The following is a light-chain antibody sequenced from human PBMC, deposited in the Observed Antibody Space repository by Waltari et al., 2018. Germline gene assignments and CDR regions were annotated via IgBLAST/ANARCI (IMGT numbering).Light chain of an antibody. CDR2: RNN. J-gene: IGLJ3*02. V-gene: IGLV1-47*01. CDR1: RPHLGRTS. CDR3: AAWDDSLSGWV. Sequence: SVLPQPPPASGTHGPRVPLSCSGRRPHLGRTSLTWIQHLPGTAPKLLIYRNNQRPSGVPARFSGSKSDTSSSLAISGLRSEDEADYYCAAWDDSLSGWVFGGGTKLTVL.